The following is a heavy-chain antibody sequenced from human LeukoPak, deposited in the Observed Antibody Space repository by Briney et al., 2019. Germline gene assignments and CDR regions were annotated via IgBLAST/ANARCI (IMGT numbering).Heavy chain of an antibody. CDR2: ISGSGDTT. Sequence: PGGFLRLSCATSGFIFSNYAVNWVRQAPGKGLEWVSIISGSGDTTYYADSVKGRFTISRDNSKNTQSLQMNSLRAEDTAVYYCAKDDDWGRYKHWGQGTLVTVSS. V-gene: IGHV3-23*01. CDR3: AKDDDWGRYKH. J-gene: IGHJ1*01. D-gene: IGHD3-16*01. CDR1: GFIFSNYA.